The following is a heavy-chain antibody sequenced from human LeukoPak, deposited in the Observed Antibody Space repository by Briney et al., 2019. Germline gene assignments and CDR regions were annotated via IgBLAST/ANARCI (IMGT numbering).Heavy chain of an antibody. CDR1: GFTFSSYG. Sequence: QPGRSLRLSCAASGFTFSSYGMHWVRQDPGKGLEWVAVISYDGSNKYYADSVKGRFTISRDNSKNTLYLQMNSLRAEDTAVYYCAKDSSSSAMDVWGQGTTVTVSS. J-gene: IGHJ6*02. CDR2: ISYDGSNK. CDR3: AKDSSSSAMDV. V-gene: IGHV3-30*18. D-gene: IGHD6-13*01.